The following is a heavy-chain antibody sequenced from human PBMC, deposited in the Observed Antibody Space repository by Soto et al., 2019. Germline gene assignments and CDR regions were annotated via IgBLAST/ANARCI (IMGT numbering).Heavy chain of an antibody. CDR2: IHWDDDK. Sequence: SGPTLVNPTETLTLTCTVSGFSLSTSGVGVGWIRQPPGKALEWLGIIHWDDDKRYRPSLKSRLTITKDTSKNQVVLTMTNMDPVDTATYYCAHSGALGYRSGGSRHEDYWGQGTLVTVSS. CDR1: GFSLSTSGVG. CDR3: AHSGALGYRSGGSRHEDY. D-gene: IGHD2-15*01. J-gene: IGHJ4*02. V-gene: IGHV2-5*02.